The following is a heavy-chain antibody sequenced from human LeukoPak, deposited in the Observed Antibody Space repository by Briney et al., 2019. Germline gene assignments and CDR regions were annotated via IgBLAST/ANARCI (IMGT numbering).Heavy chain of an antibody. D-gene: IGHD3-10*01. CDR3: AKDRTYYYGSGSYYDAFDI. CDR1: GFTFSNYA. Sequence: GGSLRLSCAASGFTFSNYAMSWVRQAPGKGLEWVSSIHGSGGSTYYADSVKGRFTISRDNSKNTLYLQMNSLRGEDTAVYYCAKDRTYYYGSGSYYDAFDIWGQGTMVTVSS. J-gene: IGHJ3*02. CDR2: IHGSGGST. V-gene: IGHV3-23*01.